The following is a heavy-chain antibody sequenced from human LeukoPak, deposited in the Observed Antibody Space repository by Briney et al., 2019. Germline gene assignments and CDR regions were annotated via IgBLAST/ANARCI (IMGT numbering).Heavy chain of an antibody. Sequence: GRSLRLPCVASGFTFTTYGTHWVRQAPGKGLEWVAVIRSDGSSEYYADSVKGRFIISRDNSKNTLYLQMNSLRVEDTAMYYCARYCSGGTCYVGLIWGQGTLVTVSS. CDR3: ARYCSGGTCYVGLI. J-gene: IGHJ4*02. D-gene: IGHD2-15*01. V-gene: IGHV3-33*01. CDR2: IRSDGSSE. CDR1: GFTFTTYG.